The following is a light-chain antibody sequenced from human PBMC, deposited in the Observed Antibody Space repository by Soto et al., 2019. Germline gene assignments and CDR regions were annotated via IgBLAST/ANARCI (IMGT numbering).Light chain of an antibody. Sequence: DIVMTQSPDSLAVSPGERATINCKSSQSVLYSSNNKNYLAWYQQKPGQPHKLLIYWASTRESGVPDRFSGSGSGTDFTLTISSLQAEDVAVYYCQQSYSTPYTFGQGTKLEIK. CDR1: QSVLYSSNNKNY. CDR2: WAS. J-gene: IGKJ2*01. V-gene: IGKV4-1*01. CDR3: QQSYSTPYT.